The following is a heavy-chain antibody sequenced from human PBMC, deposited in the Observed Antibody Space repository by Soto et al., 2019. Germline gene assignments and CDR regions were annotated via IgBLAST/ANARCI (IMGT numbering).Heavy chain of an antibody. Sequence: PGGSLRLSCAASGFIFSDHYMDWVRQAPGKGLEWVSRIKNKANSYTTEYAASVKGRFTISRDDSKNSLYLQMNSLKTEDTAVYYCTRISLVGATGGRYFDYWGQGTLLTVSS. J-gene: IGHJ4*02. CDR1: GFIFSDHY. V-gene: IGHV3-72*01. CDR2: IKNKANSYTT. D-gene: IGHD1-26*01. CDR3: TRISLVGATGGRYFDY.